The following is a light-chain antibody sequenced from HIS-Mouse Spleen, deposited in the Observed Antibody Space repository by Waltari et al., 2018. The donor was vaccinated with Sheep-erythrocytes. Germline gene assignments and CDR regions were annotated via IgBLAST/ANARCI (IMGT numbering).Light chain of an antibody. J-gene: IGLJ2*01. CDR2: EDS. V-gene: IGLV3-10*01. CDR3: YSTDSSGNHSV. CDR1: AFPNKY. Sequence: SYELTQPPSVSVSPGQTASITCSVDAFPNKYAYWYQQKSGQAPVLVIDEDSKRPSGIPERFSGSSSGTMATLTISGAQVEDEADYYCYSTDSSGNHSVFGGGTKLTVL.